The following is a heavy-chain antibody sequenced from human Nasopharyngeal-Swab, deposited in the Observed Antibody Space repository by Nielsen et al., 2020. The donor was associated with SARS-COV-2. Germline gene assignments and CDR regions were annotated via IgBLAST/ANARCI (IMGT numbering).Heavy chain of an antibody. Sequence: GESLKISCTASGFSFNNYGMHWVRQAPGKGLEWVAIISYEGSIKHYADYVEGRFTISRDASKNTLYLQMNSLRAEDTAVYYCARDGLDYDFWSAYFMDVWGQGTTVTVSS. CDR3: ARDGLDYDFWSAYFMDV. V-gene: IGHV3-30*03. D-gene: IGHD3-3*01. CDR1: GFSFNNYG. J-gene: IGHJ6*02. CDR2: ISYEGSIK.